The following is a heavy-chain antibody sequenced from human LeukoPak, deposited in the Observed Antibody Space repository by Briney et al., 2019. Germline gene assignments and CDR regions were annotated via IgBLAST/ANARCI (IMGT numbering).Heavy chain of an antibody. Sequence: SETLSLTCTVSGGSISSYYWSWIRQPAGKGLEWIGRIYTSGNTNYNPSLKSRVITSVDKSKNQFSLELSSVTAADAAVYYCARVLVGASYYYYYMDVWGKGTTVTVSS. J-gene: IGHJ6*03. CDR3: ARVLVGASYYYYYMDV. CDR1: GGSISSYY. CDR2: IYTSGNT. V-gene: IGHV4-4*07. D-gene: IGHD1-26*01.